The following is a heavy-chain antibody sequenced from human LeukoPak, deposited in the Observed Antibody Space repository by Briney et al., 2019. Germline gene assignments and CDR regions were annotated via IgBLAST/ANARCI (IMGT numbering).Heavy chain of an antibody. CDR2: INSDGIST. D-gene: IGHD6-13*01. V-gene: IGHV3-74*03. J-gene: IGHJ4*02. Sequence: GGSLRLSCAASGFTFSSYWMHWVRQAPGKGLVWVSRINSDGISTKYADSVKGRFTISRDNAKNTLFLQMNSLRAEDTAVYYCASAPPGIAAYFDYWGQGTLVTVSS. CDR1: GFTFSSYW. CDR3: ASAPPGIAAYFDY.